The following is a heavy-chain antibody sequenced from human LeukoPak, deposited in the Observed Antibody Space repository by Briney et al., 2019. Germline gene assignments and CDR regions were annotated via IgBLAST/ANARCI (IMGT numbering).Heavy chain of an antibody. J-gene: IGHJ4*02. V-gene: IGHV1-2*02. CDR1: GYTFTGYY. Sequence: ASVKVSCKASGYTFTGYYMHWVRQAPGQGLEWMGWINPNSGGTNYSQKFQGRVTMTRDTSISTAYMELSRLRSDDTAVYYCARSIQLWSYFDYWGQGTLVTVSP. CDR2: INPNSGGT. CDR3: ARSIQLWSYFDY. D-gene: IGHD5-18*01.